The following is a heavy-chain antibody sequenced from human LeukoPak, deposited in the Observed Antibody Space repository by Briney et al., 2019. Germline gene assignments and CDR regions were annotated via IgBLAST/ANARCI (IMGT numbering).Heavy chain of an antibody. Sequence: GSLRLSCVVSGFTFSLYWMNWVCQAPGKGLEWVANIKQDGSEEYYVDSVKGRFTISRDNAKNSLYLQMNSLRVEDTAVYYCARGGGIWGQGTMVTVSS. CDR3: ARGGGI. J-gene: IGHJ3*02. CDR1: GFTFSLYW. V-gene: IGHV3-7*01. CDR2: IKQDGSEE. D-gene: IGHD2-15*01.